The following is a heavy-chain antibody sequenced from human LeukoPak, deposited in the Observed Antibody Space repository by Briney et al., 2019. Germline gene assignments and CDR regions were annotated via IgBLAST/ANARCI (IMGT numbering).Heavy chain of an antibody. Sequence: GGSLRLSCAASGFTFSGSAMHWVRQASGKGLEWVGRIRSKANSYATAFAASVKGRFTISRDDSKNTAYLQMNSLKTEDTAVYYCTVKYCTNGVCSYFDYWGQGTLVTVSS. V-gene: IGHV3-73*01. CDR2: IRSKANSYAT. CDR3: TVKYCTNGVCSYFDY. CDR1: GFTFSGSA. J-gene: IGHJ4*02. D-gene: IGHD2-8*01.